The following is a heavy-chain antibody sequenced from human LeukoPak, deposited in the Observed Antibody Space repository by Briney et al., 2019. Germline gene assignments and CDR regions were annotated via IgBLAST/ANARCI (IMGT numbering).Heavy chain of an antibody. CDR3: ARTRVDTITFDYFDY. Sequence: GGSLRLSCVVSGFTFSTNFMSWVRQAPGERLEWVSVIYSGGSTYYADSVKGRFTISRDNSKNTLYLQMNSLRVEDTAVYYCARTRVDTITFDYFDYWGQGTLVTVSS. J-gene: IGHJ4*02. V-gene: IGHV3-53*01. CDR2: IYSGGST. CDR1: GFTFSTNF. D-gene: IGHD3-16*01.